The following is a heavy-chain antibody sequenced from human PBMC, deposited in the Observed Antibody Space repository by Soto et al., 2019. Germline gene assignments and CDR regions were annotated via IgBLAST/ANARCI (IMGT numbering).Heavy chain of an antibody. V-gene: IGHV3-11*01. D-gene: IGHD6-6*01. CDR1: GFTFSDYY. J-gene: IGHJ5*02. CDR2: ISSGHSTI. Sequence: QVQLVESGGGLVKPGGSLRLSCAASGFTFSDYYMSWIRQAPGKGLEWVSYISSGHSTIYYADSVKGRFTISRDNAKNSLYLKMSSLRAEDTAVYYCARGSSSSVWFDPWGQGTLVTVSS. CDR3: ARGSSSSVWFDP.